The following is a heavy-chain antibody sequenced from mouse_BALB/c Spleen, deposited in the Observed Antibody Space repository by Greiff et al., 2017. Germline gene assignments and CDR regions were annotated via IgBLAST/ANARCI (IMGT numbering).Heavy chain of an antibody. J-gene: IGHJ3*01. CDR3: ARHEDGGNYVWFAY. CDR2: FYPGSGSI. D-gene: IGHD2-1*01. V-gene: IGHV1-62-2*01. Sequence: VQLQQSGPELVKPGASVKMSCKASGYTFTSYVIHWVKQRSGQGLEWIGWFYPGSGSIKYNEKFKDKATLTADKSSSTVYMELSRLTSEDSAVYFCARHEDGGNYVWFAYWGQGTLVTVSA. CDR1: GYTFTSYV.